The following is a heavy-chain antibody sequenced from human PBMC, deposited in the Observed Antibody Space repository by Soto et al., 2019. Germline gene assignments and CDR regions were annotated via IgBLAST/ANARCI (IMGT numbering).Heavy chain of an antibody. V-gene: IGHV3-74*01. CDR1: GYTFGNHW. CDR2: MNSDGSII. Sequence: GGSLRLSCAVAGYTFGNHWMHWVRQAPGKGLEWVSRMNSDGSIINYADSVKGRFTVSRDNAKNTLYLQMNSLRVEDTAVYYCATAEVDYWGPGTLVTVSS. J-gene: IGHJ4*02. CDR3: ATAEVDY.